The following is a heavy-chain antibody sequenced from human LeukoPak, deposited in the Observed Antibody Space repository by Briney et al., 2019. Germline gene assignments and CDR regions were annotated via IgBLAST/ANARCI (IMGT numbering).Heavy chain of an antibody. D-gene: IGHD3-10*01. CDR3: ARGGYSESFYNPRSYGMDV. CDR1: GYTFTNYY. Sequence: GASVKVSCKASGYTFTNYYLHWVRQAPGQGPAWMGIINPSGGTTRYVEKFQGRVTMTRDTSASTVYMELRSLRSEDTAVYYCARGGYSESFYNPRSYGMDVWGQGTTVIVSS. V-gene: IGHV1-46*01. CDR2: INPSGGTT. J-gene: IGHJ6*02.